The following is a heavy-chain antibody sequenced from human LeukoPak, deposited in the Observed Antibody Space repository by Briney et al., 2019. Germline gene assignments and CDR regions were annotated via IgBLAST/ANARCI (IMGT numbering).Heavy chain of an antibody. Sequence: GGSLRLSCAASGFTFSSYAMSWVRQAPGKGLEWVSAISGSGGSTYYADSVKGRFTISRDNSKNTLYLQMNSLRAEDTAVYYCAKDTSHSYYYGMDVWGQGTTVTVSS. V-gene: IGHV3-23*01. CDR3: AKDTSHSYYYGMDV. CDR2: ISGSGGST. CDR1: GFTFSSYA. J-gene: IGHJ6*02.